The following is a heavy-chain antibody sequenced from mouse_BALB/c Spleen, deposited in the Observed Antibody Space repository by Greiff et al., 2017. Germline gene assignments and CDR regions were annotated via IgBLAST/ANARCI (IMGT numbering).Heavy chain of an antibody. CDR3: ARSGGSNYFDY. CDR2: ISSGSSTI. J-gene: IGHJ2*01. CDR1: GFTFSSFG. Sequence: EVKLMESGGGLVQPGGSRKLSCAASGFTFSSFGMHWVRQAPEKGLEWVAYISSGSSTIYYADTVKGRFTISRDNPKNTLFLQMTSLRSEDTAMYYCARSGGSNYFDYWGQGTTLTVSS. V-gene: IGHV5-17*02. D-gene: IGHD1-1*01.